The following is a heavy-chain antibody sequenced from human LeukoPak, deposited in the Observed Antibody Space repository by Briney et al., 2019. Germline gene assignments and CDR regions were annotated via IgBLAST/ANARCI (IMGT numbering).Heavy chain of an antibody. D-gene: IGHD7-27*01. CDR3: ASRKLGNDY. V-gene: IGHV4-59*02. CDR1: GGSVSDYY. Sequence: PSETLSLTCTVSGGSVSDYYWSWIRQSPGKGLEWIGYIYYTGSTSYNPSLRSRVTMSADTSKDQFSLKLSSVTAADTAVYYCASRKLGNDYWGQGTLVTVSS. CDR2: IYYTGST. J-gene: IGHJ4*02.